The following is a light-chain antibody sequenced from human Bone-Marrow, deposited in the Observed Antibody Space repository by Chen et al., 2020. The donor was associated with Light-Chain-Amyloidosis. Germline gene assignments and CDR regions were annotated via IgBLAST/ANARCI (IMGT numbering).Light chain of an antibody. V-gene: IGLV3-25*03. Sequence: SYELTQPPSVSVSPGQTARTTCFGDDLPTKYAYWYQQQPGRPPVLVIHRDTERSSGISERFSGSSSGTTATLTIRGVQAEDEADYHCQSADSSCTYEVIFGGGTKLTVL. CDR2: RDT. CDR3: QSADSSCTYEVI. CDR1: DLPTKY. J-gene: IGLJ2*01.